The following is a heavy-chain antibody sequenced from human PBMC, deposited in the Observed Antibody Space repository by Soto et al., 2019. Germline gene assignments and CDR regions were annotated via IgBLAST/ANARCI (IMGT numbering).Heavy chain of an antibody. Sequence: GASVKVSCKASGGTFSSYAISWVRQAPGQGLEWMGGIIPIFGTANYAQKFQGRVTTTADESTSTAYMELSSLRSEDTAVYYCASSAAAGTFYFDYWGQGTLVTVSS. CDR3: ASSAAAGTFYFDY. V-gene: IGHV1-69*13. D-gene: IGHD6-13*01. CDR1: GGTFSSYA. CDR2: IIPIFGTA. J-gene: IGHJ4*02.